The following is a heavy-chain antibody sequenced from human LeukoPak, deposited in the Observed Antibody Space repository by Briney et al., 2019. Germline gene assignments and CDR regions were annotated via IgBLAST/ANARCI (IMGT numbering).Heavy chain of an antibody. CDR2: MLFDGSNK. Sequence: GGSLRLSCAASGFTFSSYSMNWVRQAPGKGLEWVAVMLFDGSNKYYADSVKGRFTISRDNSKNTLYLQMNSLRAEDTAVYYCAKDYSSGWYLPPLHDKNWYFDLWGRGTLVTVSS. CDR3: AKDYSSGWYLPPLHDKNWYFDL. D-gene: IGHD6-19*01. J-gene: IGHJ2*01. CDR1: GFTFSSYS. V-gene: IGHV3-30*18.